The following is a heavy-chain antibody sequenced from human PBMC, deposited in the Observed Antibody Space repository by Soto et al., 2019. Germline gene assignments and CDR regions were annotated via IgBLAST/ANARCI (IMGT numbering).Heavy chain of an antibody. Sequence: PGGSLRLSCAASGFTFSSYGMHWVRQAPGKGLEWVAVIWYDGSNKYYADSVKGRFTISRDDSKNTLYLQMNSLRAEDTAVYYCARSQGSQDYYYYGMDVWGQGTTVTVSS. CDR3: ARSQGSQDYYYYGMDV. J-gene: IGHJ6*02. D-gene: IGHD6-13*01. CDR1: GFTFSSYG. V-gene: IGHV3-33*01. CDR2: IWYDGSNK.